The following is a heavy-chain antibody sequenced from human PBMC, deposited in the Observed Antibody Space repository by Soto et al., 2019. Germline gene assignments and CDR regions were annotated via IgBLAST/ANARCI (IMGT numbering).Heavy chain of an antibody. CDR3: ARWAAAGTKRGAYYYYGMDV. V-gene: IGHV4-39*01. Sequence: QLQLQESGPGLVKPSETLSLTCTVYGGSISSSSYYWGWIRQPPGKGLEWIGSIYYSGSTYYNPSLKSRVTISVDTSKNQFSLKLSSVTAADTAVYYCARWAAAGTKRGAYYYYGMDVWGQGTTVTVSS. J-gene: IGHJ6*02. D-gene: IGHD6-13*01. CDR1: GGSISSSSYY. CDR2: IYYSGST.